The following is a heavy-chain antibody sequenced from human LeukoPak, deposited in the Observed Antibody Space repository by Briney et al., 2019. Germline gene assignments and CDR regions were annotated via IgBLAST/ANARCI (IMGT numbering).Heavy chain of an antibody. CDR2: SSSDGSSN. Sequence: PGGSLRLSCAASGFTFSNYGMHWVRQAPGKGLEWVAVSSSDGSSNYYADSVKGRFTISRDNSKNTLFLQMNSLRAEDTAVYYCAKATDDYSRRGIDYWGQGTLVTVSS. CDR1: GFTFSNYG. D-gene: IGHD4-11*01. V-gene: IGHV3-30*18. CDR3: AKATDDYSRRGIDY. J-gene: IGHJ4*02.